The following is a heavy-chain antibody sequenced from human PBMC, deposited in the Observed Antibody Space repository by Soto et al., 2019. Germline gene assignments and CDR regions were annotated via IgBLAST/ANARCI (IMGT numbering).Heavy chain of an antibody. CDR1: GGSISSGDYY. D-gene: IGHD2-2*01. CDR3: ARSQDIVLVPAATWFDP. Sequence: SETLSLTCTVSGGSISSGDYYWSWIRKPPGKGLEWIGYIYYSGSTSYNPSLKSRVTMSVDTSKNQFSLKLSSVTAADTAVYYCARSQDIVLVPAATWFDPWGQGTLVTVPQ. J-gene: IGHJ5*02. CDR2: IYYSGST. V-gene: IGHV4-30-4*01.